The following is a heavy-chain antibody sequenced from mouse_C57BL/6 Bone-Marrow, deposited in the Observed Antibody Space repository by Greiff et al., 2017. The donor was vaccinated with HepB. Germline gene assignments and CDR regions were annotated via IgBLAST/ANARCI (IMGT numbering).Heavy chain of an antibody. D-gene: IGHD1-1*01. V-gene: IGHV1-82*01. CDR1: GYAFSSSW. CDR2: IYPGDGDT. CDR3: ARPYYYGSSSYYFDY. J-gene: IGHJ2*01. Sequence: QVTLKVSGPELVKPGASVKISCKASGYAFSSSWMNWVKQRPGKGLEWIGRIYPGDGDTNYNGKFKGKATLTADKSSSTAYMQLSSLTSEDSAVYFCARPYYYGSSSYYFDYWGQGTTLTVSS.